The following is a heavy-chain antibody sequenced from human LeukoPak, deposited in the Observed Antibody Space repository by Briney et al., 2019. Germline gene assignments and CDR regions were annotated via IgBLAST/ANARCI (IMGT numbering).Heavy chain of an antibody. D-gene: IGHD3-22*01. V-gene: IGHV1-69*01. J-gene: IGHJ4*02. Sequence: GSSVKVSCKASGGTFSSYAISWLRQAPGQGLEWMGGIIPIFGTANNAQKFQGRVTITADGSTSTAYMELSSLRSEDTAVYYCARVSSQCYDSSGYFFRYWGQGTLVTVSS. CDR2: IIPIFGTA. CDR1: GGTFSSYA. CDR3: ARVSSQCYDSSGYFFRY.